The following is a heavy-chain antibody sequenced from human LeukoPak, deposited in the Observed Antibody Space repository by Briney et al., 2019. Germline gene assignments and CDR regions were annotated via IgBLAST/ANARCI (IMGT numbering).Heavy chain of an antibody. CDR2: ISGSGGST. V-gene: IGHV3-23*01. CDR3: AKDRGIDLGFDY. Sequence: GGSLRLSCTASGFTFGSYAMSWVRQAPGKGLEWVSAISGSGGSTYYADYVKGRFTISRDNSKNTLYLQMNSLRSEDTAVYYFAKDRGIDLGFDYWGQGTLVTVSS. CDR1: GFTFGSYA. D-gene: IGHD7-27*01. J-gene: IGHJ4*02.